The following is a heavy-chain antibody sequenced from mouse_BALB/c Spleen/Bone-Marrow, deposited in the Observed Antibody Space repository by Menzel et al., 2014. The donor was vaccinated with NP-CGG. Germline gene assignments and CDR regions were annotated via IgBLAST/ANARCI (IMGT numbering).Heavy chain of an antibody. CDR2: IHPSDSET. Sequence: QVQLKESGAELVRPGASVKLSCKASGYSFTSYWMNWVKQRPGQGLEWIGMIHPSDSETRLNQKFKDKATLTVDKSSSTAYMQLSSPTSEDSAVYYCARGGLYYGYLWFAYWGQGTLVTVSA. V-gene: IGHV1-61*01. D-gene: IGHD2-2*01. CDR3: ARGGLYYGYLWFAY. CDR1: GYSFTSYW. J-gene: IGHJ3*01.